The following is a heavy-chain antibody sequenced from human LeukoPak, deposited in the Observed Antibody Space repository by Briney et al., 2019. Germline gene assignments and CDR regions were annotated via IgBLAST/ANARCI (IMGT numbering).Heavy chain of an antibody. Sequence: SETLSLTCTVSGGSISSSSYYWGWIRQPPGKGLEWIGSIYYSGSTYYNPSLKSRVTISVDTSKNQFSLKLSSVTAADTAVYYCARGPGDYDILTGPMGYFDYWGQGTLVTVSS. CDR3: ARGPGDYDILTGPMGYFDY. V-gene: IGHV4-39*07. CDR1: GGSISSSSYY. D-gene: IGHD3-9*01. J-gene: IGHJ4*02. CDR2: IYYSGST.